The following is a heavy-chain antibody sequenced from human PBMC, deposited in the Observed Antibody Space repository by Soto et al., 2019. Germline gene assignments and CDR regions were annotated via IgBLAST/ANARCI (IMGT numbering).Heavy chain of an antibody. J-gene: IGHJ6*02. Sequence: SQTLSLTCAISGDSVSSNRGAWNWIRQSPSRGLEWLGRTYYRSKWYNEYAVSVKSRITINPDTSKNQFSLHLNSVTPDDTAVYYCSRCAWGTPDRYCMDVWDRGTRGSVSS. CDR3: SRCAWGTPDRYCMDV. CDR1: GDSVSSNRGA. CDR2: TYYRSKWYN. D-gene: IGHD3-16*01. V-gene: IGHV6-1*01.